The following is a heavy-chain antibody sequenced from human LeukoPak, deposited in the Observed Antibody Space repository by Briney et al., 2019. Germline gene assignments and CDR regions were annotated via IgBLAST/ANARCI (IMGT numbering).Heavy chain of an antibody. CDR3: ASTMLRGVISRIDY. CDR2: ISGSTSYT. Sequence: KSGGSLRLSCAASGFTFSDYYMNWIRQAPGRGLEWVSYISGSTSYTNYAASVKGRFTISRDNAKNSLYLQMNSLRAEDTAVYYCASTMLRGVISRIDYWGQGTLVTVSS. D-gene: IGHD3-10*01. J-gene: IGHJ4*02. CDR1: GFTFSDYY. V-gene: IGHV3-11*03.